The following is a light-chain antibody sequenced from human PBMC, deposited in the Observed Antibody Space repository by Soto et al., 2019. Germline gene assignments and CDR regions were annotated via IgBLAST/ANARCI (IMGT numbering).Light chain of an antibody. CDR3: QQRGGWPLT. J-gene: IGKJ4*01. CDR2: DAS. V-gene: IGKV3-11*01. CDR1: QGVGRF. Sequence: EILLTQSPATLSLSPGEKAALSCKASQGVGRFLAWYQQKPGQAPRLLIYDASNRATGIPARFSGSGSETDFTLAIDNLEPEDFAVYYCQQRGGWPLTFGGGTKV.